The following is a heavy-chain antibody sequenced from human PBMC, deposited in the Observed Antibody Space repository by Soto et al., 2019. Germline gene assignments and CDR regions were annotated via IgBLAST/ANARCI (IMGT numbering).Heavy chain of an antibody. J-gene: IGHJ4*02. CDR1: GYTFTTYG. CDR3: AREILPASPREFDY. D-gene: IGHD2-15*01. Sequence: QVQLVQSGDEVKKPGASMKVSCKASGYTFTTYGITWVRQAPGQGLEWMGWISGFNGNTNYAQRFQGRVSMTTDTFTNTAYMELRSLRSDDTAVYYCAREILPASPREFDYWGQGTLVTVSS. V-gene: IGHV1-18*01. CDR2: ISGFNGNT.